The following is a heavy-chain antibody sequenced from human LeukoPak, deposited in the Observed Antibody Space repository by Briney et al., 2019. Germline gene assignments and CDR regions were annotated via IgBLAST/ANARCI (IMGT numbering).Heavy chain of an antibody. CDR1: GYSFTSYW. D-gene: IGHD2-2*01. CDR2: IYSGDSDT. V-gene: IGHV5-51*01. J-gene: IGHJ5*02. CDR3: ARLSGYCSSTSCYRLNWFDP. Sequence: GESLKISCKGSGYSFTSYWIGWVRQMPGKGLEWMGIIYSGDSDTRYSPSFQGQVTISADKSISTAYLQWSSLKASDTAMYYCARLSGYCSSTSCYRLNWFDPWDQGTLVTVSS.